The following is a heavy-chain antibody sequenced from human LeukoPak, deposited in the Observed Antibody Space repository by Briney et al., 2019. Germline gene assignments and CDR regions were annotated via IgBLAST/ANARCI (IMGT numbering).Heavy chain of an antibody. V-gene: IGHV4-4*07. CDR1: GGSISSYY. CDR2: IYTSGST. CDR3: SKPTWAYDILTGYYKGAFDI. J-gene: IGHJ3*02. Sequence: SETLSLTCTVSGGSISSYYWSWIRQPAGKGLEWIGRIYTSGSTNYNPSLKSRVTMSVDTSKNQFSLKLSSVTAADTAVYYCSKPTWAYDILTGYYKGAFDIWGQGTMVTVSS. D-gene: IGHD3-9*01.